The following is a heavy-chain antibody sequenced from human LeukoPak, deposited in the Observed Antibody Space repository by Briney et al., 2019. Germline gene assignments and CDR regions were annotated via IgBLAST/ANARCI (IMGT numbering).Heavy chain of an antibody. CDR3: ARATQWLVMWGDFDY. D-gene: IGHD6-19*01. J-gene: IGHJ4*02. Sequence: GGSLRLSCAASGFTFSSYAMHWVRQAPGKGLEWVAVISYDGSNKYYADSVKGRFTISRDNSKNTLYLQMNSLRAEDTAVYYCARATQWLVMWGDFDYWGQGTLVTVSS. V-gene: IGHV3-30*04. CDR2: ISYDGSNK. CDR1: GFTFSSYA.